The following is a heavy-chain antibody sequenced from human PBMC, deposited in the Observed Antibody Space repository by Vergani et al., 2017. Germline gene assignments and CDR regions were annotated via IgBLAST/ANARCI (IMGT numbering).Heavy chain of an antibody. J-gene: IGHJ3*02. Sequence: EVQLVESGGGLVQPGGSLRLSCAASGFTFSSYWMHWVRQAPGKGLVWVSRINSDGSSTSYADSVKGRFTISRDNAKNTLYLQMNSLRAEDTAVYYCARVPKAYYCSGGSCYSKKDAFDIWGRGTMVTVSS. CDR3: ARVPKAYYCSGGSCYSKKDAFDI. CDR2: INSDGSST. V-gene: IGHV3-74*01. CDR1: GFTFSSYW. D-gene: IGHD2-15*01.